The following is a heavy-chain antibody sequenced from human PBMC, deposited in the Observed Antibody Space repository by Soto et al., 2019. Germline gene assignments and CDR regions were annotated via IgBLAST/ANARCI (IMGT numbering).Heavy chain of an antibody. J-gene: IGHJ5*02. CDR1: GFTFSSYG. CDR2: INSDGSTT. V-gene: IGHV3-74*01. D-gene: IGHD1-26*01. CDR3: ASPYVGS. Sequence: GGSLRLSCAASGFTFSSYGRHWVRQAPGKGLVWVSRINSDGSTTTYADSVKGRFTISRDNAKNTLYLQMDSLRAEDTAVYYCASPYVGSWGQGTLVTVSS.